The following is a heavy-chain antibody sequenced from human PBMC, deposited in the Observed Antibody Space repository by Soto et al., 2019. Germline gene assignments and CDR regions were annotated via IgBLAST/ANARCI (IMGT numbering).Heavy chain of an antibody. V-gene: IGHV4-31*03. CDR2: IHFRGST. D-gene: IGHD2-2*01. CDR3: ARCRDAFGFDS. Sequence: QVQLQESGPGLVEPSQTLSLTCSVSGGFISRGGYYWSWVRQFPGKGLEWIGYIHFRGSTYYNPSLKRRCSISVDMSKNQLSLNLPSVTAADTAVYYCARCRDAFGFDSWGQGTLVTVSS. J-gene: IGHJ4*02. CDR1: GGFISRGGYY.